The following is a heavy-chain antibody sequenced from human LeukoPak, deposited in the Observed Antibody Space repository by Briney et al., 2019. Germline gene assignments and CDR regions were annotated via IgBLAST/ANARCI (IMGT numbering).Heavy chain of an antibody. CDR1: GGTFSSYA. J-gene: IGHJ6*02. V-gene: IGHV1-69*01. CDR3: ARSTYYDSSGYYGHNYYYGMDV. Sequence: SLQVSSQASGGTFSSYAISWVRQAPGQGLEWMGGIIPIFGTANYAQKFQGRVTITADESTSTAYMELSSLGSEDTAVYYCARSTYYDSSGYYGHNYYYGMDVWGQGTTVTVSS. D-gene: IGHD3-22*01. CDR2: IIPIFGTA.